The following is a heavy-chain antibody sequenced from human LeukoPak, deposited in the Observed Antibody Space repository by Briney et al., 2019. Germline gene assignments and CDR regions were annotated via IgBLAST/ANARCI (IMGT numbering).Heavy chain of an antibody. Sequence: ASVKVSFTASGGTFSSYAISWVRQAPGQGLEWMGRIIPILGIANYAQKFQGRVTITADKSTSTAYMELSSLRSEDTAVYYCAIPTYYYDSSGYEDAFDIWGQGTMVTVSS. J-gene: IGHJ3*02. D-gene: IGHD3-22*01. CDR3: AIPTYYYDSSGYEDAFDI. CDR1: GGTFSSYA. V-gene: IGHV1-69*04. CDR2: IIPILGIA.